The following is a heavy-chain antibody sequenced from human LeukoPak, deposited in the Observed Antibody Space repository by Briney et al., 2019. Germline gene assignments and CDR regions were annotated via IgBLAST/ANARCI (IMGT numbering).Heavy chain of an antibody. CDR3: ARDLIDYGSGSYYALGD. V-gene: IGHV3-53*01. CDR1: GFTVSSNY. CDR2: IYSGGTT. J-gene: IGHJ4*02. Sequence: PGGSVRLSCAASGFTVSSNYMSWVRQAPGKGLEWVSVIYSGGTTYYEDSVKGRFTISRDNSKNTPYLQMNSLRAEDTAVYYCARDLIDYGSGSYYALGDWGQGTLVTVSS. D-gene: IGHD3-10*01.